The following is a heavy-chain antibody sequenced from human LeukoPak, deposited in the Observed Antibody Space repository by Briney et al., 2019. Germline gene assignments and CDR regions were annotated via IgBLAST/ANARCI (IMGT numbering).Heavy chain of an antibody. CDR1: GVSFSGYS. Sequence: SETLSLTCAVYGVSFSGYSWTWIRQPPGKGLEWIGEISPSGATNYSPSLKSRVTISIDTSKNQFFLNLSSVTAADTAIYYCARAMPGTGYWGQGTLVTVPS. V-gene: IGHV4-34*01. D-gene: IGHD6-13*01. CDR2: ISPSGAT. CDR3: ARAMPGTGY. J-gene: IGHJ4*02.